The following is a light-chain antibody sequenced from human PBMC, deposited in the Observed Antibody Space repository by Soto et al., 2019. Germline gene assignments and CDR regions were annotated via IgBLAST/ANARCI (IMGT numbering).Light chain of an antibody. CDR1: QSISSN. J-gene: IGKJ1*01. V-gene: IGKV3-15*01. CDR3: QQYGSSPTWT. CDR2: GAS. Sequence: EIVMTQSPATLSVSPGERATLSCRASQSISSNLAWYQQKPGQAPRLLIYGASTRATGIPARFSGSGSGTEFTLTISSLQSEDFALYYCQQYGSSPTWTFGQGTKVEIK.